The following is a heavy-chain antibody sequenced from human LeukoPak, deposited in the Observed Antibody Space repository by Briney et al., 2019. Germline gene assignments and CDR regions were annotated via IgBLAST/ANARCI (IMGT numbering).Heavy chain of an antibody. Sequence: PSETLSLTCTVSGGSISSYYWSWIRQPPGKGLELIGYIYYGGSINYNPSLKSRVTISVDTSKNQFSLKLNSVTAADTAVYYCARSNYYGSRSYSEVDYWGQGTLVTVSS. D-gene: IGHD3-10*01. CDR3: ARSNYYGSRSYSEVDY. CDR2: IYYGGSI. V-gene: IGHV4-59*01. CDR1: GGSISSYY. J-gene: IGHJ4*02.